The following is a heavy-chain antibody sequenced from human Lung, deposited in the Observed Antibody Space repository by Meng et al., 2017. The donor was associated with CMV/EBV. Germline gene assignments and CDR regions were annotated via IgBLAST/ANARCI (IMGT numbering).Heavy chain of an antibody. V-gene: IGHV4-30-4*08. J-gene: IGHJ4*02. CDR1: GGSSSRGDYY. D-gene: IGHD5-18*01. CDR2: IYYSGST. CDR3: ARALDTAMVTFDY. Sequence: GQRRESGPGRVKPSQTLSLTCTVSGGSSSRGDYYWSWIRQPPGKGLEWIGYIYYSGSTYYNPSLKSRVTISVDTSKNQFSLKLSSVTAADTAVYYCARALDTAMVTFDYWGQGTLVTVSS.